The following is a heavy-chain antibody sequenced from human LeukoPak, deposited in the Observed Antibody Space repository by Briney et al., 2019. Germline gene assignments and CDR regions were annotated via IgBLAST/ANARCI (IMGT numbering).Heavy chain of an antibody. CDR2: ISGSGGST. Sequence: PGGSLRLSCAASGFTYSSYAMSWVRRAPGKGLEWVSAISGSGGSTYYADSVKGRFTISRDNSKNTLYLQMNSLRAEDTAVYYCARDRYSSSWYGYFDYWGQGTLVTVSS. J-gene: IGHJ4*03. CDR1: GFTYSSYA. D-gene: IGHD6-13*01. CDR3: ARDRYSSSWYGYFDY. V-gene: IGHV3-23*01.